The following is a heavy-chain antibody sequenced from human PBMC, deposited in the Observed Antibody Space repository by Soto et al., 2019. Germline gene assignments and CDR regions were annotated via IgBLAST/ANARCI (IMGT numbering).Heavy chain of an antibody. CDR2: IYHSGST. CDR1: SGSISSSNW. D-gene: IGHD6-13*01. J-gene: IGHJ5*02. V-gene: IGHV4-4*02. CDR3: ARGYSSSWYGYWFDP. Sequence: QVQLQESGPGLVKPSGTLSLTCAVSSGSISSSNWWSWVRQPPGKGLEWIGEIYHSGSTNYNPSLKSRVTISVDKSKNQCSLKRSSVTAADTAVYYCARGYSSSWYGYWFDPWGQGTLVTVSS.